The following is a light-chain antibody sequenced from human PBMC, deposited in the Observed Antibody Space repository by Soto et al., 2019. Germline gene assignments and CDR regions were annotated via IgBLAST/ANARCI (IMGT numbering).Light chain of an antibody. J-gene: IGKJ1*01. CDR1: QSISSY. CDR3: QQYHTYPWT. Sequence: DIQMTQSPSTLSASVGDRVTITCRASQSISSYLAWYQQKPGKAPKVLIFDASSLESGVPSRFSGSGSGTAFTLSISGLQPDDFATYYCQQYHTYPWTFGQGTKVEIK. CDR2: DAS. V-gene: IGKV1-5*01.